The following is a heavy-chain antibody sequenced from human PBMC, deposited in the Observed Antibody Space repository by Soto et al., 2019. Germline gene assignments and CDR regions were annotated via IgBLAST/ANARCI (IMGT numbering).Heavy chain of an antibody. CDR3: ARVITIFGLVNERVLDY. D-gene: IGHD3-3*01. CDR1: GGSISSVGYY. CDR2: VYYSGST. V-gene: IGHV4-31*03. Sequence: SETLSLTCTVSGGSISSVGYYWSWIRQHPGKGLEWIGYVYYSGSTYYNPSLKSRVTISVDTSKNQFSLKLSSVTAADTAVYYCARVITIFGLVNERVLDYWGQGTLVTVSS. J-gene: IGHJ4*02.